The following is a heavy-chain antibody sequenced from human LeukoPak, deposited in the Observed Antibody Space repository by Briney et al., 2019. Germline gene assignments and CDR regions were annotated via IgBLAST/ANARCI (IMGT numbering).Heavy chain of an antibody. J-gene: IGHJ4*02. Sequence: XETLSLTCTVSGASISSSGYYWGWIRXPPGKGLEWIASIYHSGSPYYNPSLMRRATISIDTSKNQFSLKLSSVTAADTAVYFCATLGYCGGGNCYSTLDYWGQGTLVTVSS. D-gene: IGHD2-15*01. CDR3: ATLGYCGGGNCYSTLDY. V-gene: IGHV4-39*01. CDR2: IYHSGSP. CDR1: GASISSSGYY.